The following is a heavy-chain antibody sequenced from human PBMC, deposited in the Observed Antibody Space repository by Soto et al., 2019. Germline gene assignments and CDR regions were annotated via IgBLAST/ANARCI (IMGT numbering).Heavy chain of an antibody. J-gene: IGHJ4*02. D-gene: IGHD1-26*01. CDR3: GRGRSGQIVVFY. V-gene: IGHV1-2*02. Sequence: GASVKVSCKASGYTFTGHYIHWVRQAPEQGPEWMGEIGPETGATRYAQKFQGRVTMTRDMSTTTVYMELNNLSPDDTAVYYCGRGRSGQIVVFYWGQGTPVTSPQ. CDR1: GYTFTGHY. CDR2: IGPETGAT.